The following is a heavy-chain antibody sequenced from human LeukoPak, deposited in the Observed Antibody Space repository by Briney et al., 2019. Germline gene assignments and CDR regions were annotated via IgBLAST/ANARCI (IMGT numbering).Heavy chain of an antibody. CDR2: INPNSGGT. Sequence: ASVKVSCKASGYTFTGYYMHWVRQAPGQGLEWMGWINPNSGGTNYAQKFQGRVTMTRDTSISTAYMELSRLRSDDTAVYYCARVGITMVRGVILDPNYYYYMDVWGKGTTVTVSS. CDR3: ARVGITMVRGVILDPNYYYYMDV. CDR1: GYTFTGYY. D-gene: IGHD3-10*01. J-gene: IGHJ6*03. V-gene: IGHV1-2*02.